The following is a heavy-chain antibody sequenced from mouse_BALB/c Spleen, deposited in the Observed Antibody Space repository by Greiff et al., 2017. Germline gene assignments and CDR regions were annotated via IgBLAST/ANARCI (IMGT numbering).Heavy chain of an antibody. CDR1: GFTFSSFG. V-gene: IGHV5-17*02. Sequence: EVQVVESGGGLVQPGGSRKLSCAASGFTFSSFGMHWVRQAPEKGLEWVAYISSGSSTIYYADTVKGRFTISRDNPKNTLFLQMTSLRSEDTAMYYCARSYRSYYFDYWGQGTTLTVSS. CDR3: ARSYRSYYFDY. D-gene: IGHD2-14*01. CDR2: ISSGSSTI. J-gene: IGHJ2*01.